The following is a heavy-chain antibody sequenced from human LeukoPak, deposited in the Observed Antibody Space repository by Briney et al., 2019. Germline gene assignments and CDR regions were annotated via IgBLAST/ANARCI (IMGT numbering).Heavy chain of an antibody. Sequence: GGSLRLSCAASGFTFSSYSMNWVRQAPGKGLEWVSSISSSSSYIYYADSVKGRFTISRDNAKNSLYLQMNSLRAEDTAVYYCASSRYYDYVWGSYRTPWFDPWGQGTLVTVSS. D-gene: IGHD3-16*02. J-gene: IGHJ5*02. CDR2: ISSSSSYI. CDR3: ASSRYYDYVWGSYRTPWFDP. V-gene: IGHV3-21*01. CDR1: GFTFSSYS.